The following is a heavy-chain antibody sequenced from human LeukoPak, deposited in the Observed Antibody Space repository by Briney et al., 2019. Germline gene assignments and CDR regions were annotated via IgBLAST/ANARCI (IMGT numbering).Heavy chain of an antibody. D-gene: IGHD3-10*01. CDR3: AKTGEEKRLLGVFDY. Sequence: GGSLRLSCVASGFTFSDYAMNWVRQAPGKGLEWVSTFKTKYSQVYYAESVRGRFTISTDDSEKTVYLQMNSLRAEDTALYYCAKTGEEKRLLGVFDYWGQGTLVTVSS. J-gene: IGHJ4*02. CDR1: GFTFSDYA. V-gene: IGHV3-23*05. CDR2: FKTKYSQV.